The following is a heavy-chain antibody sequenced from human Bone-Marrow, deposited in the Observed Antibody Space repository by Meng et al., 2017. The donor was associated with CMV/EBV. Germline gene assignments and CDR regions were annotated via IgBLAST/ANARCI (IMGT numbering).Heavy chain of an antibody. CDR1: GGTFSSYA. CDR3: ARDVAARPYIYDY. D-gene: IGHD6-6*01. CDR2: IIPIFGTA. Sequence: QVQRVQSGAGVKKPWCSVKVSCNASGGTFSSYAISWVRQAPGQGLEWMGGIIPIFGTANYAQKFQGRVTITADESTSTAYMELSSLRSEDTAVYYCARDVAARPYIYDYWGQGTLVTVSS. J-gene: IGHJ4*02. V-gene: IGHV1-69*12.